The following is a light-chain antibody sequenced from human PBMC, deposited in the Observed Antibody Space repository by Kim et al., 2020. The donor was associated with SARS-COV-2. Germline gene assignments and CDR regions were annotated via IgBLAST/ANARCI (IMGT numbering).Light chain of an antibody. CDR1: SSDVGSYNL. Sequence: QSALTQPASLSGSPGQSITISCTGTSSDVGSYNLVSWYQQHPGKAPKLMIYEVSKRPSGVSNRFSGSKSGNTASLTISGLQAEDEADYYCCSYAGSSTPNWVFGGGTQLTVL. V-gene: IGLV2-23*02. CDR2: EVS. J-gene: IGLJ3*02. CDR3: CSYAGSSTPNWV.